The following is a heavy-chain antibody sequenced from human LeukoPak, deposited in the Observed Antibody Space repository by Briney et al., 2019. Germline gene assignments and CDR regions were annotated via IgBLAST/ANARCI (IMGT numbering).Heavy chain of an antibody. D-gene: IGHD3-3*01. CDR2: INNDGSST. Sequence: GGSLRLSCSASGFTFSSYAMHWVRQAPGKGLVWVSRINNDGSSTSYADSVKGRFTISRDNAKNTLYLAMNSLRDEDTAVYYCASVVGGYYPPVEAFDIWGQGTMVTVSS. CDR1: GFTFSSYA. J-gene: IGHJ3*02. V-gene: IGHV3-74*01. CDR3: ASVVGGYYPPVEAFDI.